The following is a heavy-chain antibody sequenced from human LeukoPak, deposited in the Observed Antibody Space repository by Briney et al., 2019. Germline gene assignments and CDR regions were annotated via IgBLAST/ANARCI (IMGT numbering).Heavy chain of an antibody. CDR3: ARTSGCSGGSCPRRKYYFDY. Sequence: PSETLSLTCAVYGGSLSGYYWSWIRQPPGKGLEWIGEINHSGSTNYNPSLKSRVTISVDTSKNQFSLKLSSVTAADTAVYYCARTSGCSGGSCPRRKYYFDYWGQGTLVTVSS. D-gene: IGHD2-15*01. V-gene: IGHV4-34*01. J-gene: IGHJ4*02. CDR1: GGSLSGYY. CDR2: INHSGST.